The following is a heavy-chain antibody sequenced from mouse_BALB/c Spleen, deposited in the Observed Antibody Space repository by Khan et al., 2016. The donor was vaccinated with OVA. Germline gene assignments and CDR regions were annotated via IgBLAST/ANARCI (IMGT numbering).Heavy chain of an antibody. J-gene: IGHJ2*01. CDR2: IDPENGNS. D-gene: IGHD2-3*01. Sequence: VQLQQSGTEVVRPGALVRLSCTASGFNIKDYYIHWVKQRPDQDLEWIGWIDPENGNSIYDPKFQGKASITADTSSNTAYLRLSSLTSEDTAVYYCPRSILPYLDYWGQGTTLTGSS. CDR1: GFNIKDYY. CDR3: PRSILPYLDY. V-gene: IGHV14-1*02.